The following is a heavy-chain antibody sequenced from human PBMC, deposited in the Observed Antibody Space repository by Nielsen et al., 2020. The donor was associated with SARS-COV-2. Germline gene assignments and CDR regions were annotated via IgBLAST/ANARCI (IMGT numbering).Heavy chain of an antibody. D-gene: IGHD3-3*01. V-gene: IGHV3-15*01. Sequence: GESLKISCTLFGLSVTDAWMGWVRRAPGRGLEWIGRIKSKSDSGTTDYAAPIRDRVFVSRDESTNTVFLQMSSLMAEDTAVYYCTTDRGVAIRPLFDSWGQGTRVTVSS. CDR1: GLSVTDAW. CDR3: TTDRGVAIRPLFDS. J-gene: IGHJ4*02. CDR2: IKSKSDSGTT.